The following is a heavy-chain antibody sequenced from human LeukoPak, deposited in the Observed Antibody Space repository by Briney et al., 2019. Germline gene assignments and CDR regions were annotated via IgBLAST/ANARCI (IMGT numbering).Heavy chain of an antibody. V-gene: IGHV4-39*01. D-gene: IGHD1-26*01. J-gene: IGHJ4*02. CDR2: IYYSGST. CDR1: GGSISSSSYY. Sequence: PSEILSLTCTVSGGSISSSSYYWGWIRQPPGKGLEWIGSIYYSGSTYYNPSLKSRVTISVDTSKNQFSLKLSSVTAADTAVYYCARLGRSYYLDYWGQGTLVTVSS. CDR3: ARLGRSYYLDY.